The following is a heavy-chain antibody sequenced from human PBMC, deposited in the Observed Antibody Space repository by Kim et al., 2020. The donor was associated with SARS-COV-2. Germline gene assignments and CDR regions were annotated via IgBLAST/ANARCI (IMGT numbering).Heavy chain of an antibody. D-gene: IGHD6-19*01. CDR2: AYYIGKT. CDR1: GGSLSSSSYY. J-gene: IGHJ6*01. V-gene: IGHV4-39*01. Sequence: SETLSLTCTVSGGSLSSSSYYWGWIRQPPGQGLEWIGTAYYIGKTYYNPSIKSRVTISVDTSKNQFSLKLGSVTAADTAVYYCARQQRYSSGWYVAFYY. CDR3: ARQQRYSSGWYVAFYY.